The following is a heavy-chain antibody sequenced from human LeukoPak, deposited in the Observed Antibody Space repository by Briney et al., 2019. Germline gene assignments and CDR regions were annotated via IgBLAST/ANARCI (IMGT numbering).Heavy chain of an antibody. CDR3: AKTYGSGSYSPYYFDY. V-gene: IGHV3-30*18. CDR1: GFTFSSYG. D-gene: IGHD3-10*01. CDR2: ISYDGSNK. J-gene: IGHJ4*02. Sequence: GRSLRLSCAASGFTFSSYGMHWVRQAPGKGLEWVAVISYDGSNKYYADSAKGRFTISRDNSKNTLYLQMNSLRAEDTAVYYCAKTYGSGSYSPYYFDYWGQGTLVTVSS.